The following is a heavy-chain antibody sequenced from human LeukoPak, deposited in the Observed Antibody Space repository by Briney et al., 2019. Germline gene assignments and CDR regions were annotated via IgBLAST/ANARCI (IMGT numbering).Heavy chain of an antibody. CDR2: ISGSGYGT. CDR1: GFTFSSHA. J-gene: IGHJ4*02. CDR3: AKDQRGYDKPADC. Sequence: PGGSLRLSCAASGFTFSSHAMSWFRQPPGKGLDWASGISGSGYGTYYADSVKGRFTISRDNSQNTLYLQMNSLRAEDTAVYYCAKDQRGYDKPADCWGQGTLVTVSS. V-gene: IGHV3-23*01. D-gene: IGHD3-22*01.